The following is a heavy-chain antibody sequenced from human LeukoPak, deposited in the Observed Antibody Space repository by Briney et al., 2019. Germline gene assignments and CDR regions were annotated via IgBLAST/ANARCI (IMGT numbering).Heavy chain of an antibody. J-gene: IGHJ5*02. V-gene: IGHV4-31*03. CDR3: ARAFVRANWFDP. D-gene: IGHD3-10*01. CDR1: GGSISSGGYY. CDR2: IYYSGST. Sequence: SQTLSLTCTVSGGSISSGGYYWSWIRQHPGKGLEWIGYIYYSGSTYYNPSLKSRVTISVDTSKNQFSLKLSSVTAADTAVYYCARAFVRANWFDPWGQGTLVTVSS.